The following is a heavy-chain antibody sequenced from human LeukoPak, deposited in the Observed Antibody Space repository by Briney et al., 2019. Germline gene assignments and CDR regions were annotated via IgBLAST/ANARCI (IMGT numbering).Heavy chain of an antibody. V-gene: IGHV3-23*01. Sequence: LPGGSLRLSCTASGFTFSSHAMAWVRQAPGKGLEWVSVIGGAGGSTYYADSVKGRFSISRDNSKNTVYLQMNNLGADDTAVYYCARDPGVVAFHYLDYWGQGTLVTVSS. D-gene: IGHD3-3*01. CDR1: GFTFSSHA. CDR2: IGGAGGST. J-gene: IGHJ4*02. CDR3: ARDPGVVAFHYLDY.